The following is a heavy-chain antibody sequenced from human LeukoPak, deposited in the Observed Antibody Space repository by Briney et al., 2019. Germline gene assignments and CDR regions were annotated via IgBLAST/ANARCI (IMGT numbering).Heavy chain of an antibody. Sequence: ETLSLTCTVSGGSISSSSYYWGWIRQPPGKGLEWVSAISGSGGSTYYADSVKGRFTISRDNSKNTLYLQMNSLRAEDTAVYYCAKDKKLPYPFQHWGQGTLVTVSS. CDR1: GGSISSSSYY. CDR2: ISGSGGST. CDR3: AKDKKLPYPFQH. J-gene: IGHJ1*01. V-gene: IGHV3-23*01.